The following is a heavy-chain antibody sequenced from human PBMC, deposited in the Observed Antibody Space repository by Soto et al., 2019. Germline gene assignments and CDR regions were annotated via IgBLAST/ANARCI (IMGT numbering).Heavy chain of an antibody. CDR1: GFAFSFYA. D-gene: IGHD6-13*01. CDR3: TSTYSSNWYAGN. V-gene: IGHV3-23*01. J-gene: IGHJ4*02. CDR2: IGGTGART. Sequence: PGESLRLSCVGSGFAFSFYAMTWVRQAPGKGLEWVSGIGGTGARTHYADSVKARFTISRDNSKNTLYLQMNSLRAEDTAVYYCTSTYSSNWYAGNWGQGTLVTVSS.